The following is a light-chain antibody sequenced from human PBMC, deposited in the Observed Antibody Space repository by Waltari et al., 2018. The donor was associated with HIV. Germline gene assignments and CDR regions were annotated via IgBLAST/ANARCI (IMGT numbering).Light chain of an antibody. Sequence: DIVMTQSPATLSVSPGERATLSCRASQSVNSNLAWYQQNPGQAPRLLIYDASTRATGIPARFSGGGFGAAFTLTISSLQSDDSAVYYCQQYNTWPPENTFGGGTKVEIK. J-gene: IGKJ4*01. CDR2: DAS. CDR1: QSVNSN. CDR3: QQYNTWPPENT. V-gene: IGKV3-15*01.